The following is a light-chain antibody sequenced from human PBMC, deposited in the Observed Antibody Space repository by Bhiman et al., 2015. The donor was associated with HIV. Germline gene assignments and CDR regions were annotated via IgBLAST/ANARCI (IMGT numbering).Light chain of an antibody. CDR2: ENN. V-gene: IGLV1-51*02. Sequence: QSVLTQPPSVSAAPGQRVTISCSGSTSNIGHNFLSWFQHVPGTAPKLLIYENNKRASGIPDRFSGSKSGTSGTLDVTGLQTGDEAEYYCATWDSDLSIEVFGTGTKLTVL. CDR1: TSNIGHNF. CDR3: ATWDSDLSIEV. J-gene: IGLJ1*01.